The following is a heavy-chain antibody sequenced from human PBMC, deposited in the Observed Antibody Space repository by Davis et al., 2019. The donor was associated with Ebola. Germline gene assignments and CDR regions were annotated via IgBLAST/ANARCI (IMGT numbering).Heavy chain of an antibody. Sequence: SVKVSCKASGGTFSSYAISWVRQAPGQGLEWMGGIIPIFGTANYAQKFQGRVTITADESTSTAYMELSSLRSEDTAVYYCARDRDYGDPRGAFDIWGQGTMVTVSS. CDR2: IIPIFGTA. CDR1: GGTFSSYA. V-gene: IGHV1-69*13. D-gene: IGHD4-17*01. CDR3: ARDRDYGDPRGAFDI. J-gene: IGHJ3*02.